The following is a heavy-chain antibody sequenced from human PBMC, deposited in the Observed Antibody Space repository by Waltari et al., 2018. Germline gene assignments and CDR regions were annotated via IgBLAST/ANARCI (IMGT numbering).Heavy chain of an antibody. J-gene: IGHJ5*02. V-gene: IGHV3-23*01. CDR2: ISSGGNT. D-gene: IGHD5-12*01. CDR3: AKRGSDGAWFDP. CDR1: GFTFRHYV. Sequence: EVQLLDSGGCLVQPGGSLRLSCAASGFTFRHYVMRWLRQAPGKGLEWVSTISSGGNTYYADSVKGRLTVSRDNSKNTLYLQMNSLRAEDTAVYYCAKRGSDGAWFDPWGQGTLVTVSS.